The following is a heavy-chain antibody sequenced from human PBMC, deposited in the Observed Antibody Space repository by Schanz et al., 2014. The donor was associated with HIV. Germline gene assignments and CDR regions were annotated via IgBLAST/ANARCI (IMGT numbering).Heavy chain of an antibody. CDR1: GFTFSSYG. CDR2: IWFDGRNK. CDR3: AKIRGTRGAYDGMDV. Sequence: QVQLVESGGGVVQPGRSLRLSCAASGFTFSSYGMHWVRQAPGKGLEWVAVIWFDGRNKYYGDSVKGRFTISRDNSKNTMFLQMNSLRVEDTAIYYCAKIRGTRGAYDGMDVWGQGTTVTVSS. J-gene: IGHJ6*02. V-gene: IGHV3-33*06. D-gene: IGHD3-10*01.